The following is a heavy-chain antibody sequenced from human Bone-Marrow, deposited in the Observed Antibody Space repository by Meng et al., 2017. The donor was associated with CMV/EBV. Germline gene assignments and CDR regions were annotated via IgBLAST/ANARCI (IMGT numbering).Heavy chain of an antibody. CDR1: GGSISSTNSY. CDR2: IYYSGTT. J-gene: IGHJ6*02. D-gene: IGHD3-22*01. V-gene: IGHV4-39*07. Sequence: SETLSLTCSVSGGSISSTNSYWAWIRQSPGKGLEWIGSIYYSGTTYYRPSLKSRVTISVDTSKNQFSLKLSSVTAADTAVYYCAREPKIGLGSGYYFPYYYYYGMDVWGQGTTVTVSS. CDR3: AREPKIGLGSGYYFPYYYYYGMDV.